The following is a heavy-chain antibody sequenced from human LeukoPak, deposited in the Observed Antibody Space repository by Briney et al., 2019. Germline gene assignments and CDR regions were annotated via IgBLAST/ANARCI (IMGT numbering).Heavy chain of an antibody. CDR2: ISGSGGST. V-gene: IGHV3-23*01. Sequence: GGSLRLSCAASGFTFSSYAMSWVRQAPGKGLEWVSAISGSGGSTYYADSVTAQCTITRDSSKTTLYLQMNSMRAEYTAVYYCATDYGDYNYYYYGMDVWGQGTTVTVSS. CDR1: GFTFSSYA. J-gene: IGHJ6*02. CDR3: ATDYGDYNYYYYGMDV. D-gene: IGHD4-17*01.